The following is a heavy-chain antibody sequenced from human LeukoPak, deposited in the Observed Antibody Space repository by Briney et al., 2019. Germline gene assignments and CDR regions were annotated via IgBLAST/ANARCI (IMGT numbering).Heavy chain of an antibody. D-gene: IGHD6-19*01. CDR2: IYYSGST. CDR1: GGSISSSSYY. V-gene: IGHV4-39*01. J-gene: IGHJ4*02. Sequence: PSETLSLTCTVSGGSISSSSYYWGWIRQPPGKGLEWTGSIYYSGSTYYNPSLKSRVTISVDTSKNQLSLKLSSVTAADTAVYYCARAYSSGWYGVEFFDYWGQGTLVTVSS. CDR3: ARAYSSGWYGVEFFDY.